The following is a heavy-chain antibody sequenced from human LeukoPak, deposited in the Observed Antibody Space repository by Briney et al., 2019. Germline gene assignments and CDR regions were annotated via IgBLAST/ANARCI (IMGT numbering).Heavy chain of an antibody. CDR1: GGSISTYY. CDR2: IYYSGSI. J-gene: IGHJ4*02. D-gene: IGHD1-1*01. Sequence: SETLSLTCTVPGGSISTYYWSWIPQPPGKGLEWLGYIYYSGSINYNPSLKSRVTISVDTSKNQFSLKLSSVTAADTAVYYCARALYNRFFDYWGQGTLVTVSS. V-gene: IGHV4-59*01. CDR3: ARALYNRFFDY.